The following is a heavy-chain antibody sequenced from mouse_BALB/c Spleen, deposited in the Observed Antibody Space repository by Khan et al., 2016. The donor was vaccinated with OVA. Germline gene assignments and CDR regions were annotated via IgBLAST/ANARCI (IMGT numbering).Heavy chain of an antibody. J-gene: IGHJ2*01. CDR2: IRSKSTNYAT. Sequence: EVQLVESGGGLVQPKGSLKVSCAASGFTFNTYAMNWVRQAPGEGLKWVARIRSKSTNYATYYVDSVKDRFTISRDDSQSMLYLQMNNLKTEDTAKYYCLREDYGSGFYYFDYWGQGTTLTVSS. V-gene: IGHV10-1*02. D-gene: IGHD1-1*01. CDR3: LREDYGSGFYYFDY. CDR1: GFTFNTYA.